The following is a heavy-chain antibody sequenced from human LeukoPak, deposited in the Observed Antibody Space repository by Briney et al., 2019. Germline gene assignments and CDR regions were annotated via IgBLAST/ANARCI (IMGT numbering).Heavy chain of an antibody. V-gene: IGHV1-2*02. J-gene: IGHJ4*02. CDR1: GYTFTDYF. CDR3: ASISHVWSGYYTVHFDY. D-gene: IGHD3-3*02. CDR2: INPNSGDT. Sequence: ASVKDSCKTSGYTFTDYFMHWVRQAPGQGLEWMGWINPNSGDTNYAQKFQGRVSMTRDTSTSTAYMDLNRLRSDDTAVYYCASISHVWSGYYTVHFDYWGQGTLVTVSS.